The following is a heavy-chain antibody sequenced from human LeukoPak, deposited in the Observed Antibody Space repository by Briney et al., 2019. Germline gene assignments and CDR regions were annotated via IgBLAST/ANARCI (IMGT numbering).Heavy chain of an antibody. D-gene: IGHD6-19*01. J-gene: IGHJ4*02. CDR2: TYSDGRT. CDR3: ARGLLGYSGLFRD. Sequence: PGGSLRLSCVVSGFVVSANDVSWVRQAPGKGLEWVSITYSDGRTFYADSVKDRFTISRDNSHNTVYLQMKNMRSEDTAICFCARGLLGYSGLFRDWGQGTLITVSS. V-gene: IGHV3-66*01. CDR1: GFVVSAND.